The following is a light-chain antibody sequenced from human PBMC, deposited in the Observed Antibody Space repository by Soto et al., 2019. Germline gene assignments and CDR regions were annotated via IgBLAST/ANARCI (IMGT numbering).Light chain of an antibody. V-gene: IGKV3-11*01. Sequence: EIMLTQSPATLSSYQGDRVTLSCRASQYINTRLAWYQHRPGQAPRLLIYQTSIRAAGIPARFSASGTGTDFTLTTSDVQPEDFAVYYCHQRQILPRTFGQGGIVDIK. CDR3: HQRQILPRT. J-gene: IGKJ1*01. CDR1: QYINTR. CDR2: QTS.